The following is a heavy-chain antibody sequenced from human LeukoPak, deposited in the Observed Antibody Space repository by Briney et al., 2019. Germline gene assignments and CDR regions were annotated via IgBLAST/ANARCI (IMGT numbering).Heavy chain of an antibody. D-gene: IGHD6-6*01. Sequence: GASVKVSCXASGYTFTSYGISWVRLAPGQGLEWMGWISAYNGNTNYAQKLQGRVTMTTDTSTSTAYMELRSLRSDDTAVYYCARDGIAAPNNWFDPWGQGTLVTVSS. CDR3: ARDGIAAPNNWFDP. CDR1: GYTFTSYG. CDR2: ISAYNGNT. V-gene: IGHV1-18*01. J-gene: IGHJ5*02.